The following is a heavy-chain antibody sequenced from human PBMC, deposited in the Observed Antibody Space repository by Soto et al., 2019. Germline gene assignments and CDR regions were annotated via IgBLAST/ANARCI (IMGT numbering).Heavy chain of an antibody. V-gene: IGHV1-69*01. CDR2: TIPIFDTR. J-gene: IGHJ5*02. CDR3: AEAGNNDSHGLNLRFRGFDP. D-gene: IGHD3-3*01. Sequence: QVHLVQSGAEVKKPGSSVSVSCKASGGTFSSFAITWVRQAPGQGFEWMGETIPIFDTRDYAQKFQGRLTFTVDESTNTAYMELNRLRSEDTAVYYFAEAGNNDSHGLNLRFRGFDPWGQGTLVTVSS. CDR1: GGTFSSFA.